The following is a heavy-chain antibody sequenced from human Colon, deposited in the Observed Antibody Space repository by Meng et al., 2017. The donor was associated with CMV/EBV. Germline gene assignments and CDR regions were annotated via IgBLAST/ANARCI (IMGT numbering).Heavy chain of an antibody. D-gene: IGHD1-7*01. CDR3: ACLTGTVHY. CDR1: GGSIDSNMYY. Sequence: SETLSLTCCVSGGSIDSNMYYWGWIRQPPGKGLEWVGSIHSSGTTYRNPSLKSRETLLLDKSKNQFSLKVTSVTAADTAVYFCACLTGTVHYWGQGTLVTVSS. J-gene: IGHJ4*02. V-gene: IGHV4-39*07. CDR2: IHSSGTT.